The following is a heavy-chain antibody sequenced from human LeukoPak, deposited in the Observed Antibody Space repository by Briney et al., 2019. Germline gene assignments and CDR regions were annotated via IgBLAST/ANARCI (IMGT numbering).Heavy chain of an antibody. CDR2: ISYTGST. CDR1: GGSISRYY. J-gene: IGHJ3*02. Sequence: SETLSLTCTVSGGSISRYYWSWIRQPPGKGLEWIGYISYTGSTTYNSSLKSRVTISVDTSKNQFSLKLSSVTAADTAVYFCARGPYSYDSSGAFDIWGQGTMVTVSS. V-gene: IGHV4-59*08. D-gene: IGHD3-22*01. CDR3: ARGPYSYDSSGAFDI.